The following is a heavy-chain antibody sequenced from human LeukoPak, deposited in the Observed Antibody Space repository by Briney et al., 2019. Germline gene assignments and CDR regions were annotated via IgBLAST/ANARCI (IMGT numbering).Heavy chain of an antibody. J-gene: IGHJ4*01. CDR3: ARDAQRGFDYSNSLKY. Sequence: PGRSLRLSCVASGFIFSHYGMHWVRQAPGKGLEWVAVIWSDGSNRFYAGSVKGRFTISRDNSQNTVFLQMNSLRAEGTAMYYCARDAQRGFDYSNSLKYWGHGILVTVSS. CDR1: GFIFSHYG. D-gene: IGHD4-11*01. CDR2: IWSDGSNR. V-gene: IGHV3-33*01.